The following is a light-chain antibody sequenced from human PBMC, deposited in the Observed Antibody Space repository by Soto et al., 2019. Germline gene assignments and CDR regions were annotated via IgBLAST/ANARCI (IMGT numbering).Light chain of an antibody. V-gene: IGKV1-5*01. CDR2: DVS. CDR1: QAISDW. CDR3: QQYHTYST. Sequence: DIQMTQSPSTLSASVGDRVSITCRASQAISDWLAWYQQKPGQVPELLIFDVSTLGSGVPSRFSGSRSGTEFTLTISSLQPDDFATYFCQQYHTYSTFGQGTKVEVK. J-gene: IGKJ1*01.